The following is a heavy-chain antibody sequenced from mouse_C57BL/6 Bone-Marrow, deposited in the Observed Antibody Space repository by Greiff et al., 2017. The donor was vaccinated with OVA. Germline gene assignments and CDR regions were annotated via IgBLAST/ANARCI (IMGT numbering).Heavy chain of an antibody. J-gene: IGHJ4*01. Sequence: QVQLQQPGAELVKPGASVKMSCKASGYTFTSYWITWVKQRPGQGLEWIGDIYPGSGRTNYNEKFKSKATLTVDTSSRTAYMQLSSLTSEDSAVYYCARSGITTVEGDVAMDCWGQGTSVTVSS. V-gene: IGHV1-55*01. CDR3: ARSGITTVEGDVAMDC. CDR2: IYPGSGRT. CDR1: GYTFTSYW. D-gene: IGHD1-1*01.